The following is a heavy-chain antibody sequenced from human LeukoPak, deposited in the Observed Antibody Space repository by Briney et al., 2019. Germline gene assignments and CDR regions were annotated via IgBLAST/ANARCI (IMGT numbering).Heavy chain of an antibody. CDR2: IKWDGGRT. CDR1: GFTFDVHS. CDR3: ARGGGSSWYFYFDY. J-gene: IGHJ4*02. Sequence: GGSLTLSCAPSGFTFDVHSMSWVPHAPGKGLEWVSGIKWDGGRTGYAHSVKGGFPISRDNAKTTVSLHMHSLRAEDTALYYCARGGGSSWYFYFDYWGQGTLVTVSS. V-gene: IGHV3-20*04. D-gene: IGHD6-13*01.